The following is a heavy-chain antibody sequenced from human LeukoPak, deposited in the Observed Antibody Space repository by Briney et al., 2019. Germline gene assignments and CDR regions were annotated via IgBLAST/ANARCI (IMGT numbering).Heavy chain of an antibody. CDR1: GFTFSSYA. CDR3: AREGYYGSGSPPSLYFDY. CDR2: TSSDLNVK. J-gene: IGHJ4*02. V-gene: IGHV3-30*03. D-gene: IGHD3-10*01. Sequence: PGGSLRHSCAASGFTFSSYAMSWVRQAPGKGLEWVAVTSSDLNVKLYADSVKGRFTISRDNSRSTLYLQMNSLRPEDTAIYYCAREGYYGSGSPPSLYFDYWGQGTLVTVSS.